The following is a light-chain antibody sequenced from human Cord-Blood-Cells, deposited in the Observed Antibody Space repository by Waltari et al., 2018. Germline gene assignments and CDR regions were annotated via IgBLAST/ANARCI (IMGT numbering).Light chain of an antibody. Sequence: QSALTQPASVSGSPGQSITVSCTGTSSAVGSYNLFSWYHQHPGKAPKLMIYEGSKRPSGVSNRFSGSKSGKTASLTISGLKAEDEADYYCCSYAGSSTYVFGTGTKVTVL. J-gene: IGLJ1*01. CDR1: SSAVGSYNL. CDR3: CSYAGSSTYV. CDR2: EGS. V-gene: IGLV2-23*01.